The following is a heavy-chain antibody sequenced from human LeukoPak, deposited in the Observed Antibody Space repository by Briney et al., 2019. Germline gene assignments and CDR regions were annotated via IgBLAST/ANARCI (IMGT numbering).Heavy chain of an antibody. V-gene: IGHV1-2*06. Sequence: ASVKVSCKASGYTFTDNYIHWVRQAPGQGLEWMGRVNPDSGGINYAQKFQGRVTMTRYTSINTAFVELRRLRSDDTATYYCARAQNYHDRSGYSDDTFDVWGHGTKITVSS. CDR1: GYTFTDNY. D-gene: IGHD3-22*01. J-gene: IGHJ3*01. CDR2: VNPDSGGI. CDR3: ARAQNYHDRSGYSDDTFDV.